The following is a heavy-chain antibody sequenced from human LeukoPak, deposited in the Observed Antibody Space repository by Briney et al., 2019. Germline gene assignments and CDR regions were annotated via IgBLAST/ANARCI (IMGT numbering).Heavy chain of an antibody. J-gene: IGHJ5*02. CDR3: AETNTQDWFDP. CDR1: GGSISSTSYY. Sequence: SETLSLTCRVSGGSISSTSYYWGWIRQPPGKGLEWTASIYHSGETFYNPSLESRVAISVDTSNNEVFLDLYSVTAADTAMYYCAETNTQDWFDPWGRGTLVTVSS. V-gene: IGHV4-39*07. CDR2: IYHSGET. D-gene: IGHD2-8*01.